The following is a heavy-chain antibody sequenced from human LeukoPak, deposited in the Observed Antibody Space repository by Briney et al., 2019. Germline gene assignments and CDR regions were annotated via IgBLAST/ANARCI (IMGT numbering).Heavy chain of an antibody. CDR2: ISGSGGST. Sequence: QTGGSLRLSCAASGFTFSSYAMSWVRQAPGKGLEWVSAISGSGGSTYYADSVKGRFTIPRDNSKNTLYLQMNSLRAEDTAVYCCAKVLHDSSGYYLDAFDIWGQGTMVTVSS. D-gene: IGHD3-22*01. J-gene: IGHJ3*02. CDR3: AKVLHDSSGYYLDAFDI. V-gene: IGHV3-23*01. CDR1: GFTFSSYA.